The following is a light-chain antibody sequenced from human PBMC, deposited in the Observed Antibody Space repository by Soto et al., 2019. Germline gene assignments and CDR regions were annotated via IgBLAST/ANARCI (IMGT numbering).Light chain of an antibody. CDR2: EVS. CDR1: SSDVGGYNY. CDR3: SSYEGSKGVV. V-gene: IGLV2-8*01. Sequence: QSVLTQPPSASGSPGQSVTISCTGTSSDVGGYNYVSWYQQHPGKAPKLMIYEVSKRPSGVPDRFSGSKSGNTASLTVSGLQAEDEADYYCSSYEGSKGVVFGGGTKLTVL. J-gene: IGLJ2*01.